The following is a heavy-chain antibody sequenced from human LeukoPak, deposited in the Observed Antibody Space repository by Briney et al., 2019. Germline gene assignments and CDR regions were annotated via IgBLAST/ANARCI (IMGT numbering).Heavy chain of an antibody. CDR2: ISYDGSNK. CDR3: ANLATVTTRGVFDI. D-gene: IGHD4-17*01. CDR1: GFTFSNYA. Sequence: GGSLRPSCAASGFTFSNYAMNWVRQAPGKGLEWVAVISYDGSNKYNEYSVKGRFTISRDNSKNTLYLQMNSLRAEDTAVYYCANLATVTTRGVFDIWGQGTMVTVSS. V-gene: IGHV3-30*18. J-gene: IGHJ3*02.